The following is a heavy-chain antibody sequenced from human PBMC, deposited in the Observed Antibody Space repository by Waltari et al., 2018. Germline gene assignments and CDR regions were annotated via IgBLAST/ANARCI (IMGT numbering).Heavy chain of an antibody. Sequence: QVQLVQSGAEVKKPGASVKVSCKASGYPFTGSYMHWVRQAPGQGLEWMGWINPNSGGTNYAQKFQGRVTMTRDTSISTAYMELSRLRSDDTAVYYCARAFGIPAAISHWFDPWGQGTLVTVSS. V-gene: IGHV1-2*02. D-gene: IGHD2-2*01. CDR1: GYPFTGSY. J-gene: IGHJ5*02. CDR3: ARAFGIPAAISHWFDP. CDR2: INPNSGGT.